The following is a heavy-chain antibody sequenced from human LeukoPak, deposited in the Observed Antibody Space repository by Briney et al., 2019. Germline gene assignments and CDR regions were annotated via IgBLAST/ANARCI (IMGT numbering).Heavy chain of an antibody. Sequence: GGSLRLSCTASGFTFGDYLMSWLRQAPGKGLEWVGFISGGTTEYAAPVKGRVTISRDDSTSIAYLQMDSLTTEDTAAYYCSRGSGWLSVYWGQGTLVTVSS. J-gene: IGHJ4*02. D-gene: IGHD6-19*01. CDR1: GFTFGDYL. CDR3: SRGSGWLSVY. V-gene: IGHV3-49*03. CDR2: ISGGTT.